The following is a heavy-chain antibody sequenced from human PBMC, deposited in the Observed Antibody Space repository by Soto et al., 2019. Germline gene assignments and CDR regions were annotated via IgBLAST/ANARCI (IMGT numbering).Heavy chain of an antibody. J-gene: IGHJ6*02. D-gene: IGHD3-10*01. CDR2: INHSGST. CDR3: ARVRITMVRGVLNTPFYYYYYGMDV. Sequence: PSETLSLTCTVYGGSFSGYYGSWIRQPPGKGLEWIGEINHSGSTNYNPSLKSRVTISVDTSKNQFSLKLSSVTAADTAVYYCARVRITMVRGVLNTPFYYYYYGMDVWGQGTTVTVSS. V-gene: IGHV4-34*01. CDR1: GGSFSGYY.